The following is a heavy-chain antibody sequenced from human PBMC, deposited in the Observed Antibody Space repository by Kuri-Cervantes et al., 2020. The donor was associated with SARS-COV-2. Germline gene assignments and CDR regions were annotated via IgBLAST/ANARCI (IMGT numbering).Heavy chain of an antibody. V-gene: IGHV3-30*02. Sequence: GGSLRLSCAASGFTLSSYGMRWVRQAPGKGLEWMEFIRYDGSNKCYADSVKGRFTISSDNAMNSLYLQMNSLRAEDTAVYYCARDAAYPRMITVTTYPDFWGQGTLVTVSS. CDR2: IRYDGSNK. CDR1: GFTLSSYG. J-gene: IGHJ4*02. D-gene: IGHD4-17*01. CDR3: ARDAAYPRMITVTTYPDF.